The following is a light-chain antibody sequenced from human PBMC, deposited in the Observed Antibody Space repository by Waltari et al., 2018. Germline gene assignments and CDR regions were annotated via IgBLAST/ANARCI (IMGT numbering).Light chain of an antibody. Sequence: SALTQPRSVSGSPGQSVTISCTGTTNDHGSYNYVSWYQQPPGKAPKLIILDVTKRPSGVPDRLSGSKSGNTASLTISGLRTEDEAEYYCCSYAGSYTWVFGGGTKLTVV. CDR2: DVT. CDR3: CSYAGSYTWV. J-gene: IGLJ3*02. V-gene: IGLV2-11*01. CDR1: TNDHGSYNY.